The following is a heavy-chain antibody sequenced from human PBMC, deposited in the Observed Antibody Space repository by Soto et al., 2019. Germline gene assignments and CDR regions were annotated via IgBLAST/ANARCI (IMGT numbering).Heavy chain of an antibody. J-gene: IGHJ4*02. CDR3: AKDSSLAVAGTTSFDY. Sequence: PGGSLTLSCAASGFIFSSYAMSWVRQAPGKGLEWVSGISGSGSSTYYADSGKGRFTISRDNSKNTLYLQMNSLRAGDAAVYYCAKDSSLAVAGTTSFDYWGQGTQVTVSS. CDR1: GFIFSSYA. V-gene: IGHV3-23*01. D-gene: IGHD6-19*01. CDR2: ISGSGSST.